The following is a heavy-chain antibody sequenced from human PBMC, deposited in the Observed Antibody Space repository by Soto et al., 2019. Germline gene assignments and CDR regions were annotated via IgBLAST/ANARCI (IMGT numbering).Heavy chain of an antibody. Sequence: ASVKVSCKASGYTFTSYDINWVRQATGQGLEWMGWMNPNSGNTGYAQKFQGRVTMTRNTSISTAYMELSSLRSEDTAVYYCARGVGRGGVVVFWYYYGMDVWGQGTTVTVSS. CDR2: MNPNSGNT. D-gene: IGHD2-21*01. CDR1: GYTFTSYD. CDR3: ARGVGRGGVVVFWYYYGMDV. J-gene: IGHJ6*02. V-gene: IGHV1-8*01.